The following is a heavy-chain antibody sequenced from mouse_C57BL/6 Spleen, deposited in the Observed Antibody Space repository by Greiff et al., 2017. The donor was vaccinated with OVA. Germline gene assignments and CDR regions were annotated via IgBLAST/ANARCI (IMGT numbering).Heavy chain of an antibody. CDR3: ARFGSDYDENFDY. V-gene: IGHV1-64*01. Sequence: QVQLKQPGAELVKPGASVKLSCKASGYTFTSYWMHWVKQRPGQGLEWIGMIHPNSGSTNYNEKFKSKATLTVDKSSSTAYMQLSSLTSEDSAVYYCARFGSDYDENFDYWGQGTTLTVSS. D-gene: IGHD2-4*01. CDR1: GYTFTSYW. J-gene: IGHJ2*01. CDR2: IHPNSGST.